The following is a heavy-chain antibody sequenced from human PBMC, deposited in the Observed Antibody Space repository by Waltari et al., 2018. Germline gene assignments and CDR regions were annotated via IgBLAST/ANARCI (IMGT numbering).Heavy chain of an antibody. CDR2: IIPILGIA. J-gene: IGHJ4*02. CDR1: GGTFSRYT. Sequence: QVQLVQSGAAVKKPGSSVKVSCKASGGTFSRYTLSWVRQAPGQGLEWMGRIIPILGIANYAQKFQGRVTITADKSTSTAYMELSSLRSEDTAVYYCASEQQLVHFDYWGQGTLVTVSS. CDR3: ASEQQLVHFDY. D-gene: IGHD6-13*01. V-gene: IGHV1-69*02.